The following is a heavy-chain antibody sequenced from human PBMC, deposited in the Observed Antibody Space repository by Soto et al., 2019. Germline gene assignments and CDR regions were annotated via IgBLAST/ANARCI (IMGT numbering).Heavy chain of an antibody. J-gene: IGHJ6*03. V-gene: IGHV6-1*01. CDR2: TYYRSRWYN. CDR1: WDSVSSSSAA. D-gene: IGHD1-7*01. Sequence: SQTRSLTCVISWDSVSSSSAAWNWIRQSPSRGLEWLGRTYYRSRWYNDYAVSVKSRITVNPDTSKNQFSLHLNSVTPEDTAVYSCAGTTSLQWYYMDVWDKGTTVTVSS. CDR3: AGTTSLQWYYMDV.